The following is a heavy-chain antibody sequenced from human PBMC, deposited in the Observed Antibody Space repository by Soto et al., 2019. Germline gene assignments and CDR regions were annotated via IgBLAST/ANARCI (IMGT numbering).Heavy chain of an antibody. V-gene: IGHV4-59*02. Sequence: SETLSLTCSVSGGSVTSYYWNWMRQSTGKGLEWIGYIYHSGSTNYNPSFESRVTMPLDTSKNHVSLRLTSVTAADTGVYYCAASGTAWYNWFDPWGQGTLVTVSS. J-gene: IGHJ5*02. CDR1: GGSVTSYY. D-gene: IGHD5-12*01. CDR3: AASGTAWYNWFDP. CDR2: IYHSGST.